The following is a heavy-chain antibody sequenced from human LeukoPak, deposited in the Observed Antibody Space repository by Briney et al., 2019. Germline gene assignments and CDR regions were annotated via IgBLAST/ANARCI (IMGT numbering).Heavy chain of an antibody. CDR2: IYYSGST. J-gene: IGHJ4*02. V-gene: IGHV4-59*01. D-gene: IGHD7-27*01. Sequence: PSETLSLTCTVSGGSISSYYWSWIRQPPGKGLEWIGYIYYSGSTNYNPSLTSRVTISVDTSKNQFSLKLSSVTAADTAVYYCARVPGDYYFDYWGQGTLVTVSS. CDR1: GGSISSYY. CDR3: ARVPGDYYFDY.